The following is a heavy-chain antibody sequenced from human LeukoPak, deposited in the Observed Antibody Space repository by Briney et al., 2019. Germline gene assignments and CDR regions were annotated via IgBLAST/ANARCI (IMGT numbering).Heavy chain of an antibody. CDR1: GFTFSNAW. CDR2: IWYDGSNK. CDR3: ARETHNGSGSLNWFDP. V-gene: IGHV3-33*08. J-gene: IGHJ5*02. D-gene: IGHD3-10*01. Sequence: GGSLRLSCAASGFTFSNAWMSWVRQAPGKGLEWVAVIWYDGSNKYYADSVKGRFTISRDNSKNTLYLQMNSLRAEDTAVYYCARETHNGSGSLNWFDPWGQGTLVTVSS.